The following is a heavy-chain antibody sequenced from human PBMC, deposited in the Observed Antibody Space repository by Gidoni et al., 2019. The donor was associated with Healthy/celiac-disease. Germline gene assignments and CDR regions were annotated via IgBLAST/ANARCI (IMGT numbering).Heavy chain of an antibody. CDR3: ARSGLWSGYRYWYFDL. J-gene: IGHJ2*01. CDR1: GFTFSSYD. D-gene: IGHD3-3*01. Sequence: EVQLVESGGGLVQPGGSLRLSCAASGFTFSSYDMHWVRQATGKVLEWVSAFGTAGDPYYPCSVKGRFTISRENAKNSLYLQMNSLRAGDTAVYYCARSGLWSGYRYWYFDLWGRGTLVTVSS. V-gene: IGHV3-13*05. CDR2: FGTAGDP.